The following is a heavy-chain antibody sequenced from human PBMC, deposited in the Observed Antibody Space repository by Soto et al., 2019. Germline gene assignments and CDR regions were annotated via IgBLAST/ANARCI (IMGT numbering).Heavy chain of an antibody. CDR2: IIPIFGTA. CDR1: GGTFTSYA. J-gene: IGHJ5*02. D-gene: IGHD5-12*01. Sequence: GSSGKVSCKASGGTFTSYAIRWVRQAPGQGLECMGGIIPIFGTANYAQKLQGRVTITADKSTSTAYMELSSLRSEDTAVYYCARGSGYEIYVWFVPWGQGTLVTVSS. CDR3: ARGSGYEIYVWFVP. V-gene: IGHV1-69*06.